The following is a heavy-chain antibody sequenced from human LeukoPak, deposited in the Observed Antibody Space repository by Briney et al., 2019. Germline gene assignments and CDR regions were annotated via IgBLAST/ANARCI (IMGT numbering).Heavy chain of an antibody. CDR2: IYTSGST. D-gene: IGHD3-3*01. Sequence: PSETLSLTCTVSGGSISSYYWSWIRQPAGKGLEWIGRIYTSGSTNYNPSLESRVTMSVDTSKNQFSLKLSSVTAADTAVYYCARGVDTIFGVGNNWFDPWGQGTLVTVSS. J-gene: IGHJ5*02. CDR3: ARGVDTIFGVGNNWFDP. V-gene: IGHV4-4*07. CDR1: GGSISSYY.